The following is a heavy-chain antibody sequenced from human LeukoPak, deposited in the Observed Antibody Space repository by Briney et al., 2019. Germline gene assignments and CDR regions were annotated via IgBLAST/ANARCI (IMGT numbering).Heavy chain of an antibody. CDR1: GFTFSSYA. D-gene: IGHD4-17*01. CDR2: ISGSSGST. Sequence: GGSLRLSCAAPGFTFSSYAMSWVRQAPGKGLEWVSAISGSSGSTYYADSVKGRFTISRDNSKNTLYLQMNSLRAEDTAVYYCAKDGYGDYRNWFDPWGQGTLVTVSS. V-gene: IGHV3-23*01. J-gene: IGHJ5*02. CDR3: AKDGYGDYRNWFDP.